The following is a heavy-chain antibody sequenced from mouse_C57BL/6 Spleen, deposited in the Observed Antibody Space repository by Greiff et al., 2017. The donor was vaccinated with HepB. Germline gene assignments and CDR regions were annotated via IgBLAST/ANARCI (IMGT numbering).Heavy chain of an antibody. CDR2: INPNYGTN. CDR3: ARSPSGTWFAY. V-gene: IGHV1-39*01. D-gene: IGHD3-1*01. J-gene: IGHJ3*01. Sequence: QLVESGPELVKPGASVKISCKASGYSSTDYNMNWVKQNKGKSLEWIGVINPNYGTNSYNQKIKGKATLTVDQSSSTAYIQHNRLTSEDSAVYCCARSPSGTWFAYWGQGTLVTVSA. CDR1: GYSSTDYN.